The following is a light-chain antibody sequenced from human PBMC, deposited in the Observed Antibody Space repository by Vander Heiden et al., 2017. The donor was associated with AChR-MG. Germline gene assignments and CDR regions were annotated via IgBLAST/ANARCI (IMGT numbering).Light chain of an antibody. CDR2: DAS. CDR3: QQRSNWPRFT. Sequence: EIVLTQSPATLSLSPGERATLSCRASQSVSSYLAWYQQKPGQAPRLLIYDASNRATGIPGRFSGSGSGTDFTLTISSLEPEDFAVYYCQQRSNWPRFTFGPGTKVDIK. CDR1: QSVSSY. J-gene: IGKJ3*01. V-gene: IGKV3-11*01.